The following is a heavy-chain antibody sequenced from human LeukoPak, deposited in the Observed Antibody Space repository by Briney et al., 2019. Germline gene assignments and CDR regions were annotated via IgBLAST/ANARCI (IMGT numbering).Heavy chain of an antibody. D-gene: IGHD3-10*01. V-gene: IGHV1-69*06. CDR3: AREIDYYGSGSYYYYYYMDV. J-gene: IGHJ6*03. Sequence: EASVKVSCKASGYTFTGYYMHWVRQAPGQGLEWMGGIIPIFGTANYAQKFQGRVTITADKSTSTAYMELSSLRSEDTAVYYCAREIDYYGSGSYYYYYYMDVWGKGTTVTVSS. CDR2: IIPIFGTA. CDR1: GYTFTGYY.